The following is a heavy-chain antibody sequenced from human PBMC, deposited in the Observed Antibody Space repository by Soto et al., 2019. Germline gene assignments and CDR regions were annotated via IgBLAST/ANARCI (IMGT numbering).Heavy chain of an antibody. CDR1: GFTFSSYA. CDR2: ISGSGGST. CDR3: AKDSPYSASYKEDGFDI. Sequence: PGGSLRLSCEVSGFTFSSYAMSLVRQAPGRGLEWVSSISGSGGSTYHADSVNGRFTISRDNSKNTVFLQMNSLRAEDTAVYYCAKDSPYSASYKEDGFDIWGQGSLVTVSS. J-gene: IGHJ3*02. D-gene: IGHD1-26*01. V-gene: IGHV3-23*01.